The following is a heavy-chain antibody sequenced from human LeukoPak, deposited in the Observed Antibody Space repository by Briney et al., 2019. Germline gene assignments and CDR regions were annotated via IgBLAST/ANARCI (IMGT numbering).Heavy chain of an antibody. CDR1: GYTFTAYY. CDR2: ISPNSGGT. J-gene: IGHJ4*02. CDR3: ARGDYYDSSALLRY. V-gene: IGHV1-2*02. Sequence: ASVKVSCKASGYTFTAYYIHWVRQAPGQGLEWMGWISPNSGGTIYAQKFQGRVTMTRDTSISTAYMELSRLRSVDTAVYYCARGDYYDSSALLRYWGQGTLVTVSS. D-gene: IGHD3-22*01.